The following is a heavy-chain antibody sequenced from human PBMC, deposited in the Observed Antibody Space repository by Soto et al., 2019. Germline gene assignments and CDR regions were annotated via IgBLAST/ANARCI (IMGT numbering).Heavy chain of an antibody. D-gene: IGHD2-15*01. Sequence: PGESLKISCKASGYKFTTFWLNWVRQTPGKGLEWLGRIDPTDSFTNYSPPFEGHVTISVDRSISTAYLQWNSLQASDTAIYYCARPASGGSRDAFDFWGQGTTVTVSS. V-gene: IGHV5-10-1*01. CDR1: GYKFTTFW. J-gene: IGHJ3*01. CDR3: ARPASGGSRDAFDF. CDR2: IDPTDSFT.